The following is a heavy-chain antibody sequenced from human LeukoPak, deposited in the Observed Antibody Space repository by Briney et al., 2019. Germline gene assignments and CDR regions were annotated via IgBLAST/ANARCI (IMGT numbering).Heavy chain of an antibody. J-gene: IGHJ4*02. Sequence: SVKVSCTASGGTFSSYAISWVRQAPGQGLEWMGGIIPIFGTANYAQKFQGRVTITADESTSTAYMELSSLRSEDTAVYYCARDWVGGCSGGSCYYFDYWGQGTLVTVSS. CDR2: IIPIFGTA. V-gene: IGHV1-69*13. CDR1: GGTFSSYA. CDR3: ARDWVGGCSGGSCYYFDY. D-gene: IGHD2-15*01.